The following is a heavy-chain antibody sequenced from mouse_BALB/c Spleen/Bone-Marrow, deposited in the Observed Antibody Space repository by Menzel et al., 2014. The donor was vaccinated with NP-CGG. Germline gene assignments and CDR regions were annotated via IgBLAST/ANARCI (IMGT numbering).Heavy chain of an antibody. V-gene: IGHV5-9-2*01. CDR1: GFSFNSYG. CDR2: ISGSGSYT. J-gene: IGHJ3*01. Sequence: EVMLVESGGGLVKSGGSLKLSCAASGFSFNSYGMSWVRQTPEKRLEWVATISGSGSYTFYPDSVKGRFTISRDNAKNNLYLQLSSLRSEDTALYYCARHAYYDQTEVSFVYWGQGTLVTVSA. D-gene: IGHD2-4*01. CDR3: ARHAYYDQTEVSFVY.